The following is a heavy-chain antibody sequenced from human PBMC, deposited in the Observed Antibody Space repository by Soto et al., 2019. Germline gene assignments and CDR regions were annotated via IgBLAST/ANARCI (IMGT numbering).Heavy chain of an antibody. J-gene: IGHJ6*02. CDR2: IHPSGST. Sequence: QVQLQQWGAGLLKPSETLSLTCAVSGGSLRDYYWPWIRQSPGKGLEWIGEIHPSGSTYYNPSLRSRVTISVDTSKNQFSLKLTSLTAADTAIYYCARGRDEYKLGNVWGHGTPVTVSS. CDR1: GGSLRDYY. D-gene: IGHD1-1*01. V-gene: IGHV4-34*01. CDR3: ARGRDEYKLGNV.